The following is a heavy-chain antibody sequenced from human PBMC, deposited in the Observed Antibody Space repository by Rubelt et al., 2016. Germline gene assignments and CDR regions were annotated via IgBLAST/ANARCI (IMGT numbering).Heavy chain of an antibody. D-gene: IGHD6-19*01. J-gene: IGHJ3*02. Sequence: QVQLQQWGAGLLKPSETLSLTCAVYGGSFSGYYWSWIRQPPGKGLEWIGYIYYSGSTYYNPSLKSRVTISVDTSKNQFSLKLSSVTAADTAVYYCARHTSTVAGRNSAFDIWGQGTMVTVSS. CDR1: GGSFSGYY. CDR2: IYYSGST. CDR3: ARHTSTVAGRNSAFDI. V-gene: IGHV4-34*01.